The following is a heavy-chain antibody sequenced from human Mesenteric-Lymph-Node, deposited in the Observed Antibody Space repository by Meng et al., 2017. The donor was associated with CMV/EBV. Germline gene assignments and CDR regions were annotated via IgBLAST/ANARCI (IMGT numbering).Heavy chain of an antibody. CDR2: IYYSGST. V-gene: IGHV4-39*07. Sequence: GSLRLSCTVSGGSISSSSYYWGWIRQPPGKGLEWIGSIYYSGSTYYNPSLKSRVTISVDTSKNQFSLKLSSVTAADTAVYYCARYPRYEKVAGTTDYWGQGTLVTVSS. CDR1: GGSISSSSYY. CDR3: ARYPRYEKVAGTTDY. J-gene: IGHJ4*02. D-gene: IGHD6-19*01.